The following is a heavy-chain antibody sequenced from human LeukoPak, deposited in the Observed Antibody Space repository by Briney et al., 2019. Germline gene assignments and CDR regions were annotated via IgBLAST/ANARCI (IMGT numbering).Heavy chain of an antibody. J-gene: IGHJ4*02. D-gene: IGHD1-26*01. CDR3: ARRWVGARTIDY. V-gene: IGHV4-34*01. Sequence: SETLSLTCTVSGGSISTYYWSWIRQPPGKGLEWIGEINHSGSTNYNPSLKSRVTISVDTSKNQFSLKLSSVTAADTAVYYCARRWVGARTIDYWGQGTLVTVSS. CDR1: GGSISTYY. CDR2: INHSGST.